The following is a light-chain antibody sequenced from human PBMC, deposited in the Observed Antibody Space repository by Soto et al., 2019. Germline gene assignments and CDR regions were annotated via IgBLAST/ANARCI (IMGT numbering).Light chain of an antibody. CDR3: SSYTGNNTPYV. V-gene: IGLV2-14*02. Sequence: QSALTQPASVSGSPGQSITISCTGTSSDVGSYNLVSWYQQHPGKAPKLMIYEGSKRPPGVSNRFSGSKSGNTASLTISGLQAEDEADYYCSSYTGNNTPYVFGTGTKVTVL. CDR1: SSDVGSYNL. J-gene: IGLJ1*01. CDR2: EGS.